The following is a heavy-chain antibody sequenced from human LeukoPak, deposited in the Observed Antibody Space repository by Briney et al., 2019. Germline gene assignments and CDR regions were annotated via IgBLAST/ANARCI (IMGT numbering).Heavy chain of an antibody. Sequence: TSETLSLTCTVSGGSISSYYWSWIRQPAGKGLEWIGRIYTSGSTNYNPSLKSRVTMSVDTSKNQFSLKLSSVTAADTAVYYCASGRHSSPWAYHYYYYGMDVWGQGTTVTVSS. CDR2: IYTSGST. CDR1: GGSISSYY. CDR3: ASGRHSSPWAYHYYYYGMDV. V-gene: IGHV4-4*07. D-gene: IGHD6-13*01. J-gene: IGHJ6*02.